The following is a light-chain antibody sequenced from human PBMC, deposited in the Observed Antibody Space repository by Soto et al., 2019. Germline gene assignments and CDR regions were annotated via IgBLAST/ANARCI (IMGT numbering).Light chain of an antibody. CDR2: WAS. J-gene: IGKJ1*01. V-gene: IGKV4-1*01. CDR1: QSVLYSPNNKSY. CDR3: HQYASSPWT. Sequence: DIVMTQSPDSLALSLGERATINCKSSQSVLYSPNNKSYLAWYQQKPGQPPKLLLYWASMRESGVPDRFSGSASGTDFTLTISSLQAEDVAVYYCHQYASSPWTFGPGTKVEIK.